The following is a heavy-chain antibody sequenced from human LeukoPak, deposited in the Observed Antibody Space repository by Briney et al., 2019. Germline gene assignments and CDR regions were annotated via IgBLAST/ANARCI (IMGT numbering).Heavy chain of an antibody. CDR3: ARYPSVATICGDNICY. Sequence: SSVKVSCKASGCTFSSYAIRRARQAPGQGLEWMGRIIPIIGRADGAQKYQAGVMITAVKSTRTAYMELSSLRSENTAVYDCARYPSVATICGDNICYWGQGTLVIVSS. J-gene: IGHJ4*02. CDR2: IIPIIGRA. V-gene: IGHV1-69*04. CDR1: GCTFSSYA. D-gene: IGHD5-12*01.